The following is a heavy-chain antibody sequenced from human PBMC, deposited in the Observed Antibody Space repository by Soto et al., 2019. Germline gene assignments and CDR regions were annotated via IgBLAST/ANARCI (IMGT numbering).Heavy chain of an antibody. CDR2: ISYDEINK. J-gene: IGHJ4*02. D-gene: IGHD1-1*01. CDR3: AKSVYNWNDGFFDS. Sequence: PGGSLRLSCAVSGFTFSSYGMHWVRQAPGKGLEWVAIISYDEINKYYADSVKGRFTISRDNSKNTLYLQMNSLRAEDTAVYYCAKSVYNWNDGFFDSWGQGTLVTVSS. CDR1: GFTFSSYG. V-gene: IGHV3-30*18.